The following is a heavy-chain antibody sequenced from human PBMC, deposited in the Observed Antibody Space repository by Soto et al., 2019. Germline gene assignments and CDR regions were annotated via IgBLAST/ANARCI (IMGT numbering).Heavy chain of an antibody. D-gene: IGHD6-13*01. CDR2: TYYRSKWYN. CDR3: ASGHEVLAAAPREYYYYGMDV. Sequence: SQTLSLTCAISGDSVSSNSAAWNWIRQSPSRGLEWLGRTYYRSKWYNDYAVSVKSRITINPDTSKNQFSLQLNSVTPEDTAVYYCASGHEVLAAAPREYYYYGMDVWGQGTTVTVSS. V-gene: IGHV6-1*01. J-gene: IGHJ6*02. CDR1: GDSVSSNSAA.